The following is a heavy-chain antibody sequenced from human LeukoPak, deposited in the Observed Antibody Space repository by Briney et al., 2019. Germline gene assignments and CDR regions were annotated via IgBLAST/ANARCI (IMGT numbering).Heavy chain of an antibody. Sequence: GGSLRLSCAASGFTFSSYAMSWVRQAPGKGLEWVSAISGSGGSTYYADSVKGRFTISRDNSKNTLYLQMNNLRAEDTAVYYCAARFPDCSGGGCYHDWGQGTLVTVSS. CDR3: AARFPDCSGGGCYHD. D-gene: IGHD2-15*01. CDR2: ISGSGGST. J-gene: IGHJ4*02. CDR1: GFTFSSYA. V-gene: IGHV3-23*01.